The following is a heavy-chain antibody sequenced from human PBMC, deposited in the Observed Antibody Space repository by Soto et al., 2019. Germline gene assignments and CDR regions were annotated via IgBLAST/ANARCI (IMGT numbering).Heavy chain of an antibody. CDR3: ARRIDY. J-gene: IGHJ4*02. CDR2: IYTSGST. CDR1: GGSIRSYY. V-gene: IGHV4-4*07. Sequence: PSETLSRTGTVCGGSIRSYYWSWIRQPAGKGLEWIGRIYTSGSTNYNPSLKSRVTMSVDTSKNQCSLKLSAVTAEDTAVYYCARRIDYWRQRTMVTASS.